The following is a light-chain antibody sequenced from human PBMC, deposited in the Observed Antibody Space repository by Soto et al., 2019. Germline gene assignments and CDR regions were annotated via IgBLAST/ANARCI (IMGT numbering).Light chain of an antibody. J-gene: IGKJ2*01. Sequence: DIVMTQSPDSLAVSLGERATINCKSSQSVLYSSNNKNYLAWYQQKPGQPPKLLIHWASTRESGVPDRFSGSGSGTDFTLTSSRLQAEDVAVYYCQQYYDTRTFGQGTKLEIK. V-gene: IGKV4-1*01. CDR3: QQYYDTRT. CDR2: WAS. CDR1: QSVLYSSNNKNY.